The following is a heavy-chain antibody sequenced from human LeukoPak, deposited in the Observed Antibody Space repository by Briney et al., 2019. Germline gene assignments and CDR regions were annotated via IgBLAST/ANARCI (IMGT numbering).Heavy chain of an antibody. CDR3: ARHGNYYGSGSYIGY. Sequence: SETLSLTCTVSGVSIGDNSYYWSWIRQPPGKGLEWIGYIYYSGSTNYNPSLKSRVTISVDTSKNQFSLKLSSVTAADTAVYYCARHGNYYGSGSYIGYWGQGTLVTVSS. CDR1: GVSIGDNSYY. D-gene: IGHD3-10*01. J-gene: IGHJ4*02. V-gene: IGHV4-61*05. CDR2: IYYSGST.